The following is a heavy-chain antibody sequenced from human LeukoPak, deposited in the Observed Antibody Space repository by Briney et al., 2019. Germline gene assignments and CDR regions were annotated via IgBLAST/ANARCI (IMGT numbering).Heavy chain of an antibody. D-gene: IGHD1-26*01. J-gene: IGHJ4*02. CDR3: AKAPVGPTQGY. Sequence: PGRSLRLSCAASGFTFSSCAMHWVRQAPGKGLEWLAVISYDGSTENYADSVKGRLIISRDNSKNTLYLQMNSLRAEDTAVYYCAKAPVGPTQGYWGQGTLVTVSS. V-gene: IGHV3-30*04. CDR2: ISYDGSTE. CDR1: GFTFSSCA.